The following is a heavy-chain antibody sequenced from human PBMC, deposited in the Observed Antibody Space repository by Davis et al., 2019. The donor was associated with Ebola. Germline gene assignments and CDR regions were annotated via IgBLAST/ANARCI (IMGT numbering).Heavy chain of an antibody. V-gene: IGHV3-11*03. Sequence: GRFTISRDNAKNSVYLQMNSLRAEDTAVYYCARSRGGPDYWGQGTLVTASS. J-gene: IGHJ4*02. CDR3: ARSRGGPDY. D-gene: IGHD3-10*01.